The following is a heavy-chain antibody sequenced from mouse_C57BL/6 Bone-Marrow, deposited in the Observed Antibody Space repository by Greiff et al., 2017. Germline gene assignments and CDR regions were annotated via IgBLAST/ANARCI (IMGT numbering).Heavy chain of an antibody. J-gene: IGHJ2*01. V-gene: IGHV1-81*01. CDR1: GYTFTSYG. CDR3: ARRTTVVHRDY. Sequence: QVHVKQSGAELARPGASVKLSCKASGYTFTSYGISWVKQRTGQGLEWIGEIYPRSGNTYYNEKFKGKATLTADKSSSTAYMELRSLTSEDSAVYFCARRTTVVHRDYWGQGTTLTVSS. D-gene: IGHD1-1*01. CDR2: IYPRSGNT.